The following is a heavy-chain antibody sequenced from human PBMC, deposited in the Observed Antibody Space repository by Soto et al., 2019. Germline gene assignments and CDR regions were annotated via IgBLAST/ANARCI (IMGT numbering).Heavy chain of an antibody. D-gene: IGHD4-17*01. CDR2: IKSKTDGGTT. J-gene: IGHJ4*02. CDR1: GFTFTNAW. CDR3: TTDVLTQDGLGFFDY. Sequence: EVQLVESGGGLVKPGGSLRLSCAASGFTFTNAWMNWVRQAPGKGLEWVGRIKSKTDGGTTDYDAPVKGRFAISRDDSKDMVFLQMTSLKTEDTGIYYCTTDVLTQDGLGFFDYWGQGTLVTVSS. V-gene: IGHV3-15*07.